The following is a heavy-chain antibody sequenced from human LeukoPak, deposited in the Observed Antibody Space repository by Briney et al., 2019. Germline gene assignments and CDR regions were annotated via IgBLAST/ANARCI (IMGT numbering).Heavy chain of an antibody. CDR3: ARVGDSSGYYYWFDP. V-gene: IGHV3-66*01. D-gene: IGHD3-22*01. CDR2: IYSGGST. CDR1: GFTVSSNY. J-gene: IGHJ5*02. Sequence: GGSLRLSCAASGFTVSSNYMSWVRQAPGKGLEWVSVIYSGGSTYYAESVKGRFTISRDNSKNTLYLQMNSLRAEDTAVYYCARVGDSSGYYYWFDPWGQGTLVTVSS.